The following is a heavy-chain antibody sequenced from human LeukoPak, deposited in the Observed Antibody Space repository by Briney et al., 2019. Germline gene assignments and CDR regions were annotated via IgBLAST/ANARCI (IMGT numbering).Heavy chain of an antibody. V-gene: IGHV6-1*01. CDR2: TYYRSKWYN. Sequence: SQTLSLTCAISGDSVSSNSAAWNWIRQSPSRGLEWLGRTYYRSKWYNDYAVSVKSRITINPDTSKNQFSLQLNSVTPEDTAVYYCARGHLIAAAGRYYYYMDVWGKGTTVTVSS. CDR1: GDSVSSNSAA. J-gene: IGHJ6*03. CDR3: ARGHLIAAAGRYYYYMDV. D-gene: IGHD6-13*01.